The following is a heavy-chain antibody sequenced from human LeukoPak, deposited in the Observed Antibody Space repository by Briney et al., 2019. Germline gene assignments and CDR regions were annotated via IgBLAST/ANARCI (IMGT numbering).Heavy chain of an antibody. J-gene: IGHJ4*02. CDR2: ISSVTTTI. CDR1: GFTLSSYS. Sequence: GGSLRLSCAASGFTLSSYSMNWVRQAPGKGLEWISYISSVTTTIYYADSVKGRFTISRDNSKNTLYLQMNSLRAEDTAVYYCVVDFDYWGQGTLVTVSS. CDR3: VVDFDY. V-gene: IGHV3-48*01.